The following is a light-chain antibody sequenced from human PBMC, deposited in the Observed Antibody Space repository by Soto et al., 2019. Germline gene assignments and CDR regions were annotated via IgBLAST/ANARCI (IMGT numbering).Light chain of an antibody. CDR3: SSYTGGNPSYV. CDR2: EGS. Sequence: SVLTQPASVSGSPGQSITISCTGTSSDVGTYNLVSWYQQHPGKAPKLMIYEGSKRPSGVSNRFSGSKSGNTASLTISGLQAEDEADYYCSSYTGGNPSYVFGTGTKV. V-gene: IGLV2-14*02. CDR1: SSDVGTYNL. J-gene: IGLJ1*01.